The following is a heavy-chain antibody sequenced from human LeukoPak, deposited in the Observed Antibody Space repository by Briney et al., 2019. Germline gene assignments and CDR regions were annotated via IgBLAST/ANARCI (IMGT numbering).Heavy chain of an antibody. CDR1: GFTFSSYA. CDR2: ISGSGGST. J-gene: IGHJ4*02. V-gene: IGHV3-23*01. CDR3: ARVSGDYWYFDY. Sequence: GGSLRLSCAASGFTFSSYAMNWVRQAPGKGLEWVSGISGSGGSTYYADSVKGRFTISRDNSKNTLYLQMNSLRAEDTAVYYCARVSGDYWYFDYWGQGTLVTVSS. D-gene: IGHD4-17*01.